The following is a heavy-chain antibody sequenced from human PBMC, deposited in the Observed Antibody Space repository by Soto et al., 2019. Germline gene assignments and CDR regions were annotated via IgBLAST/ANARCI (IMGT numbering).Heavy chain of an antibody. CDR3: AIWSNWNPLYYRGMDV. CDR1: GGAFTNYS. J-gene: IGHJ6*02. CDR2: IIPLHNTS. D-gene: IGHD1-20*01. Sequence: QVQLLQSGAEVKKPGSSVKVSCKVSGGAFTNYSLIWVRHAPGQGLEWLGGIIPLHNTSNYSLKLLGRGSVTADISSNTVYMHLSGLTSDDTATYYCAIWSNWNPLYYRGMDVWGQGTTVTVSS. V-gene: IGHV1-69*06.